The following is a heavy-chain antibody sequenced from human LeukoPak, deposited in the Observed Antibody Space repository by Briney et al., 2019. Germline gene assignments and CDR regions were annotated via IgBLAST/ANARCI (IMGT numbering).Heavy chain of an antibody. D-gene: IGHD1-26*01. Sequence: GGSLRLSCAASGFTFSGSAMHWVRQASGKGLEWVGRIRSKANSYATAYAASVKGRFTISRDDSKNTAYLQMNSLKTEDTAVYYCTSRISSGSYNHYYYGMDVWGQGTTVTVSS. V-gene: IGHV3-73*01. J-gene: IGHJ6*02. CDR1: GFTFSGSA. CDR3: TSRISSGSYNHYYYGMDV. CDR2: IRSKANSYAT.